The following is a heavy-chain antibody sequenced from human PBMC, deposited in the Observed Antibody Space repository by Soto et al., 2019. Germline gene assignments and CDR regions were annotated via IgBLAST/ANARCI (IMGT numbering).Heavy chain of an antibody. J-gene: IGHJ4*02. CDR1: GYTFTSHD. CDR2: MNPNSGHT. D-gene: IGHD2-2*01. V-gene: IGHV1-8*01. Sequence: QVQLVQSGAEMKKPGASVKVSCKASGYTFTSHDINWMRQTTGQGLEWMGWMNPNSGHTNYAQKFQGRVTMTRDTSISTAYMGLTNLRSEDTAIYYCASDMSTNWGQGTLVTVSS. CDR3: ASDMSTN.